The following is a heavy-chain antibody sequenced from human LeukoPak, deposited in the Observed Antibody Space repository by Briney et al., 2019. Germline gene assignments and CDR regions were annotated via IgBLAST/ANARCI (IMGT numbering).Heavy chain of an antibody. CDR3: ATLRYCSGGSCFPKYFQH. CDR2: IYYSGYT. V-gene: IGHV4-59*08. CDR1: GGSISSNY. Sequence: SETLSLTCTVSGGSISSNYWSWIRQSPGKGLEWIGYIYYSGYTNYNPSLKSRVTMSVDTSKNQFSLKLTSVTAADTAVYYCATLRYCSGGSCFPKYFQHWGQGTLVTVSS. D-gene: IGHD2-15*01. J-gene: IGHJ1*01.